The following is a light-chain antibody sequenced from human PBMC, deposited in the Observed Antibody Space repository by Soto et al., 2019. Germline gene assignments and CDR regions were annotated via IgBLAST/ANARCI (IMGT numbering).Light chain of an antibody. CDR1: TSDIGNYNY. Sequence: QSALTQPASVSGSPGQSITISCTGATSDIGNYNYVSWFQHHPGKAPKLLIYEVTTRPSGISNRFSGSKSGNTASLTISGLQSEDEADYFCASYTSTTTLFVFGTGTNVTVL. CDR2: EVT. J-gene: IGLJ1*01. V-gene: IGLV2-14*01. CDR3: ASYTSTTTLFV.